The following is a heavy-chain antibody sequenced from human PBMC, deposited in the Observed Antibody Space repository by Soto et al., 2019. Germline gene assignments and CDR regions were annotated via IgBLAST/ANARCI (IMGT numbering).Heavy chain of an antibody. Sequence: QVQLVESGGGVVQPGRSLRLTCAASGFTFSSNGMHWVGQAPGKGLEWVALVAYDGSKTYYGDSVRGRFTISRDNSENTLYLQMNSLRAEDTAVYYCARWVGGSMYDNSGKYDSWGQGTLVTVSS. D-gene: IGHD3-22*01. CDR1: GFTFSSNG. J-gene: IGHJ5*01. V-gene: IGHV3-30*03. CDR2: VAYDGSKT. CDR3: ARWVGGSMYDNSGKYDS.